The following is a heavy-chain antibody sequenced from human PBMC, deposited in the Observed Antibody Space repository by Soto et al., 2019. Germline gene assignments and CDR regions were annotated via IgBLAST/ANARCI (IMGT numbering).Heavy chain of an antibody. D-gene: IGHD5-18*01. J-gene: IGHJ4*02. CDR1: GFSLSDYW. CDR3: ARGANGYYYFDY. CDR2: VTRDGSST. V-gene: IGHV3-74*01. Sequence: EVQLVESGGGLVQPGGSLRLSCAASGFSLSDYWMHWVRQAPGEGLVWVSRVTRDGSSTNYADSVKGRLTISRDNSKNTFYLQVNSLRGEDTAVYYCARGANGYYYFDYWGEGTLGTVSS.